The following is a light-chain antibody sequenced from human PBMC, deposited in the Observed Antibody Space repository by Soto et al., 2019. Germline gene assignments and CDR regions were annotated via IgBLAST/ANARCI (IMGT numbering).Light chain of an antibody. CDR3: QQYNSYSPT. Sequence: DIQMTQSPSTLSGSVGDRVTITCRASQSISVWLAWYQQKAGKAPNLLIYKASRLESGVPSRFSGSGSETEFTLTISGLQPGDSATYYCQQYNSYSPTFGQGTTVDIK. CDR1: QSISVW. J-gene: IGKJ1*01. CDR2: KAS. V-gene: IGKV1-5*03.